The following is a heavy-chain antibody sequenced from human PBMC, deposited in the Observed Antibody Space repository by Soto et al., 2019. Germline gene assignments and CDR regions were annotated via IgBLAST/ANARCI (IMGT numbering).Heavy chain of an antibody. J-gene: IGHJ6*02. Sequence: TLSLTCAVYGGSFSGYYWSWIRQPPGKGLEWIGEINHSGSTNYSPSLKSRVTISVDTSKNQFSLKLSSVTAADTAVYYCARYARYYYYYGMDVWGQGTTVTVSS. V-gene: IGHV4-34*01. CDR2: INHSGST. CDR3: ARYARYYYYYGMDV. CDR1: GGSFSGYY. D-gene: IGHD6-6*01.